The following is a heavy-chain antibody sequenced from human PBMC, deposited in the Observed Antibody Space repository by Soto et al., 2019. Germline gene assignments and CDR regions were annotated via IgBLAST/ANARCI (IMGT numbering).Heavy chain of an antibody. Sequence: QVQLVQSGAEVKKPGSSVKVSCKASGGTFSSYAISWVRQAPGQGLEWMGGIIPIFGTANYAQKFQGRVTITADESTSTAYMELSSLRSEDTAVYYCARVAARVVVVAATSFDYWGQGTLVTVSS. V-gene: IGHV1-69*12. CDR1: GGTFSSYA. D-gene: IGHD2-15*01. CDR3: ARVAARVVVVAATSFDY. J-gene: IGHJ4*02. CDR2: IIPIFGTA.